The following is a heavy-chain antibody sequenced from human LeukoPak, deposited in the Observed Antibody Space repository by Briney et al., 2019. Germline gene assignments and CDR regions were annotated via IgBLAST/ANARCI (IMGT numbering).Heavy chain of an antibody. Sequence: GGSLRLSFAASGFTFSSYAISWVRQAPGKGLDWVSAISGSGGSTYYADSVKGRFTISRDNSKNTLYLQMNSLRAEDTAVYYCAKDFYSGSYYVGAFDIWGQGTMVTVSS. J-gene: IGHJ3*02. CDR2: ISGSGGST. D-gene: IGHD1-26*01. CDR1: GFTFSSYA. V-gene: IGHV3-23*01. CDR3: AKDFYSGSYYVGAFDI.